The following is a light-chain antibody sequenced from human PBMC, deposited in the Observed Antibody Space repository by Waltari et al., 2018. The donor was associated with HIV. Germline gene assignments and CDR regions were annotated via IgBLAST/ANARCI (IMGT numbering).Light chain of an antibody. V-gene: IGLV1-44*01. CDR2: RNT. J-gene: IGLJ2*01. Sequence: QSVLTQPPSASGTPGQRVTISCSGGSSNIGTNTVNWYKQFPGTAPTLLLYRNTHRPSGVPERFSGSKSGTSASLAISGLQSEDEADYYCAAWDDPLNGGVFGGGTHVTVL. CDR3: AAWDDPLNGGV. CDR1: SSNIGTNT.